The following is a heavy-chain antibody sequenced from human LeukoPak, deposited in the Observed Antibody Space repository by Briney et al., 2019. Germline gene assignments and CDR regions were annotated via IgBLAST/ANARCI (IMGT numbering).Heavy chain of an antibody. D-gene: IGHD1-26*01. Sequence: PSQTLSLTCAISGDSVSSNSVAWNWIRQSPSRGLEWLGSTYYRSKRYNDYALSVKSRITINPDTSKNQFSLQLNSVTPEDTAVYYCARYNGNRSVLKVGAVYYYGMDVWGQGTTVTVSS. CDR2: TYYRSKRYN. CDR1: GDSVSSNSVA. CDR3: ARYNGNRSVLKVGAVYYYGMDV. J-gene: IGHJ6*02. V-gene: IGHV6-1*01.